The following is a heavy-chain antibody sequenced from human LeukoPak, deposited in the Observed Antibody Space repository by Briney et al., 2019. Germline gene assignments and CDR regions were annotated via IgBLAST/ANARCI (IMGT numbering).Heavy chain of an antibody. V-gene: IGHV3-74*01. D-gene: IGHD3-3*01. Sequence: HPGGSLRLSCAASGFTFSSNWMHWVRQAPGKGLVWVSRIDNDGSTTNYADSVKGRFTISRDNAKNTLYLQMNSLRDEDTAVYYCARDAFGVDKSPLWGQGTLVTVSS. CDR2: IDNDGSTT. CDR3: ARDAFGVDKSPL. J-gene: IGHJ4*02. CDR1: GFTFSSNW.